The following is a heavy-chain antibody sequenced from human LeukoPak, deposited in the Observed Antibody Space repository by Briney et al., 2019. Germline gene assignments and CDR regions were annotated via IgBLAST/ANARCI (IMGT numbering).Heavy chain of an antibody. D-gene: IGHD3-22*01. CDR1: GFTFSSYS. J-gene: IGHJ4*02. CDR3: ASFYYYDSSGYYQSDY. CDR2: ISSSSSTI. Sequence: GGSLRLSCVASGFTFSSYSMNWVRQAPGKGLEWVSYISSSSSTIYYADSVKGRFTISRDNAKNSLYLQMNSLRAEDTAVYYCASFYYYDSSGYYQSDYWGQGTLVTVSS. V-gene: IGHV3-48*01.